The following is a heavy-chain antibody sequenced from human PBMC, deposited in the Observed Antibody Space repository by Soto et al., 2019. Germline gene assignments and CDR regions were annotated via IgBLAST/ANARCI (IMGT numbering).Heavy chain of an antibody. CDR2: IIPIFGTA. J-gene: IGHJ6*02. CDR1: GGTFSSYA. D-gene: IGHD3-9*01. CDR3: ARAIRYFDWFPRAGYYYYGMDV. V-gene: IGHV1-69*13. Sequence: RASVKVSCKASGGTFSSYAISWVRQAPGQGLEWMGGIIPIFGTANYAQKFQGRVTITADESTSTAYMELSSLRSEDTAVYYCARAIRYFDWFPRAGYYYYGMDVWGQGTTVTVSS.